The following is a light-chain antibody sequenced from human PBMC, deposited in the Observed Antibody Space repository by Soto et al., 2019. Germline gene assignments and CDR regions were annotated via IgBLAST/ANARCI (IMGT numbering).Light chain of an antibody. J-gene: IGKJ2*01. Sequence: DTVLTQCPGTLSLSPGARATLSCRASQSISTTHLAWYHQKSREADRRRIYGASSRATGIPDRFSGSGSGTDFTLTTTRQEPEDFAVYYCHQYGTSDMDTFRQGTKLEI. CDR2: GAS. CDR3: HQYGTSDMDT. V-gene: IGKV3-20*01. CDR1: QSISTTH.